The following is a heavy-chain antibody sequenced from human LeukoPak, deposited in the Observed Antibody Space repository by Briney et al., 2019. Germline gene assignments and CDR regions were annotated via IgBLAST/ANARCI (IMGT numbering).Heavy chain of an antibody. CDR3: ARDSFSAAAGYNWFDP. D-gene: IGHD6-13*01. V-gene: IGHV4-59*01. CDR2: IYYSGIT. CDR1: GGSISSYY. J-gene: IGHJ5*02. Sequence: SETLSLTCTVSGGSISSYYWSWVRQPPGKGLEWIGYIYYSGITNYNPSLKSRVTISVDTSKNQFSLKLSSVTAADTAVYYCARDSFSAAAGYNWFDPWGQGTLVTVSS.